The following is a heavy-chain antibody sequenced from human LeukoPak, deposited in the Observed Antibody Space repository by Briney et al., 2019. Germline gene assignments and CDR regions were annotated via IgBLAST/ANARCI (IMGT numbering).Heavy chain of an antibody. J-gene: IGHJ3*02. CDR3: ARNRSPRRSYDSSVGDAFDI. CDR1: GYTFTSYA. V-gene: IGHV1-69*13. CDR2: IIPIFGTA. Sequence: GASVKVSCKASGYTFTSYAISWVRQAPGQGLEWMGGIIPIFGTANYAQKFQGRVTITADESTSTAYMELSSLRSEDTAVYYCARNRSPRRSYDSSVGDAFDIWGQGTMVTVSS. D-gene: IGHD3-22*01.